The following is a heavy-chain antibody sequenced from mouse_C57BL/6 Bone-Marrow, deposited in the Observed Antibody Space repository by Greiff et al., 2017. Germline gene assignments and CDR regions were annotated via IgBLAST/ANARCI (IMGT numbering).Heavy chain of an antibody. D-gene: IGHD2-5*01. CDR3: ARHYSNYDY. CDR2: IYPRSGNT. Sequence: VKLMESGAELARPGASVKLSCKASGYTFTSYGISWVKQRTGQGLEWIGEIYPRSGNTYYNEKFKGKATLTADKSSSTAYMELRSLTSEDSAVYFCARHYSNYDYWGQGTTLTVSS. V-gene: IGHV1-81*01. CDR1: GYTFTSYG. J-gene: IGHJ2*01.